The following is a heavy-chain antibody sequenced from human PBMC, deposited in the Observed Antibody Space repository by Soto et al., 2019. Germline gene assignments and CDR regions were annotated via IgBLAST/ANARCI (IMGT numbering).Heavy chain of an antibody. J-gene: IGHJ4*02. D-gene: IGHD3-22*01. CDR3: ERDKDKYESSGYQDY. Sequence: GGTLRLSCVASVFSFSSYGMHWVRQAPGKGLEWVAIIWYDGSNKYYVDSVKGRFTISRDNSKNTLYLQMNSLTAEDTALYYCERDKDKYESSGYQDYWGQGTLVTVSS. V-gene: IGHV3-33*08. CDR1: VFSFSSYG. CDR2: IWYDGSNK.